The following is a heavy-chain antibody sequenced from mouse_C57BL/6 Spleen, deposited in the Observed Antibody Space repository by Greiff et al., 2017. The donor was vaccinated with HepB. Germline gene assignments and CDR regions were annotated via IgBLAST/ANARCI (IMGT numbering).Heavy chain of an antibody. D-gene: IGHD4-1*01. Sequence: QVQLQQPGAELVMPGASVKLSCKASGYTFTSYWMHWVKQRPGQGLEWIGEIDPSDSYTNYNQKFKGKSTLTVDKSSSTAYMQLSSLTSEDSAVYYCAGTGTGPYAMDYWGQGTSVTVSS. CDR3: AGTGTGPYAMDY. CDR1: GYTFTSYW. CDR2: IDPSDSYT. V-gene: IGHV1-69*01. J-gene: IGHJ4*01.